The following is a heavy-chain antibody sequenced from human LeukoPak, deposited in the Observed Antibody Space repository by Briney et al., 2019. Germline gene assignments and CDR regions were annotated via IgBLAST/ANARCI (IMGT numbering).Heavy chain of an antibody. CDR2: IYYGGST. CDR3: ARCGQWLENDY. D-gene: IGHD6-19*01. Sequence: PSETLSLTCIVSGGSISSYYWSWIRQPPGKGLEWIGYIYYGGSTNYNPSLKSRVTISVDTSKNQFSLKLSSVTAADTAVYYCARCGQWLENDYWGQGPLVTVSS. CDR1: GGSISSYY. V-gene: IGHV4-59*01. J-gene: IGHJ4*02.